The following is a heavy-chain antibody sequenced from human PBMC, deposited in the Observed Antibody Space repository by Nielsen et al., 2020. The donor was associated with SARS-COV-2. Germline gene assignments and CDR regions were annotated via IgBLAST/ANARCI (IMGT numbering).Heavy chain of an antibody. J-gene: IGHJ4*02. Sequence: ASVKVSCKASGYTFIHYSLHWVRQAPVQGLQFLGWINGGDGNTKYSQEFQGRLTITRDTSASTVYMALSSLRSEDTAIYYCASRIVAAFDFWGQGTLLAVSS. CDR3: ASRIVAAFDF. V-gene: IGHV1-3*01. D-gene: IGHD1-26*01. CDR2: INGGDGNT. CDR1: GYTFIHYS.